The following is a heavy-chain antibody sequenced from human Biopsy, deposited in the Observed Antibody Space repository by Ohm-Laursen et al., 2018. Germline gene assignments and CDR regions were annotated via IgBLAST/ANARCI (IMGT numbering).Heavy chain of an antibody. D-gene: IGHD3-16*01. J-gene: IGHJ6*02. CDR3: ARAVDYYDPYYYYGLDV. Sequence: TLSLTCAVYGGSFSGYYWSWIRQPPGKGLEWIGEINHRGSTNYNPSLKSRVTISVDTSKNQFSLKLRPVTAADTAVYYCARAVDYYDPYYYYGLDVWGQGTTVTVSS. CDR1: GGSFSGYY. CDR2: INHRGST. V-gene: IGHV4-34*01.